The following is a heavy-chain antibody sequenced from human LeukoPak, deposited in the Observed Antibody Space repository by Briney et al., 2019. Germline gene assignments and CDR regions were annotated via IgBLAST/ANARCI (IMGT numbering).Heavy chain of an antibody. CDR2: INTDASST. Sequence: SGGPLILSCAASGFTFSSYWMHWVRQAPGKGLVWVSRINTDASSTSYADSVKGRFTISRDNSKNTLYLQMNSLRAEDTAVYYCAKDPWVPDHYDFWSGTMGDAFDIWGQGTMVTVSS. CDR1: GFTFSSYW. J-gene: IGHJ3*02. D-gene: IGHD3-3*01. CDR3: AKDPWVPDHYDFWSGTMGDAFDI. V-gene: IGHV3-74*01.